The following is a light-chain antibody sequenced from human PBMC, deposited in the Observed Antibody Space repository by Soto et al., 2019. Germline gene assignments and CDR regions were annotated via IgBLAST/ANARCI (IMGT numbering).Light chain of an antibody. CDR2: GNN. J-gene: IGLJ3*02. V-gene: IGLV1-40*01. CDR3: LSYDSSLRGWV. CDR1: SSNLGAGFD. Sequence: SVLTQPPSVSGAPGQGVTISCTGSSSNLGAGFDVHWYQQLPGTAPKLLTYGNNNRPSGVPDRMSGSRSGTSASLAITGLQTEDEGDYYCLSYDSSLRGWVFGGGTQLTVL.